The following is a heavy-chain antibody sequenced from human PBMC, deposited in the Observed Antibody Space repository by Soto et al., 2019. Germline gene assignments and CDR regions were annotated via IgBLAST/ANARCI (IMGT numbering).Heavy chain of an antibody. J-gene: IGHJ4*02. CDR2: INPSGGST. V-gene: IGHV1-46*01. CDR3: AREARQQLVPGYYFDY. D-gene: IGHD6-13*01. CDR1: GYTFTSYY. Sequence: ASVKVSCKASGYTFTSYYMHWVRQAPGQGLEWMGIINPSGGSTSYAQKFQGRVTMTRDTSTSTVYMELSSLRSEDTAVYYCAREARQQLVPGYYFDYWGQGTLVTVSS.